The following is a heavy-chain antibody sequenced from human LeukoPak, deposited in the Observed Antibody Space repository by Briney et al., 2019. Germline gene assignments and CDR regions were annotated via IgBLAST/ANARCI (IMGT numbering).Heavy chain of an antibody. V-gene: IGHV3-64D*06. CDR3: VKDDSYYYGSGCSND. J-gene: IGHJ4*02. CDR2: ITSIGGST. CDR1: GFTFSSYI. Sequence: RYLRLSCSASGFTFSSYIMHWVRQAPGKGLEYVSAITSIGGSTYYADSVKGRFTISRDNSKNTLYLKMSSLRPEDTAVYYCVKDDSYYYGSGCSNDWGQGTLVTVSS. D-gene: IGHD3-10*01.